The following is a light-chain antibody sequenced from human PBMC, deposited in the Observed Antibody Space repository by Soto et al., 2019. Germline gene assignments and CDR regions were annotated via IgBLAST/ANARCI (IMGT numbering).Light chain of an antibody. CDR2: DAS. J-gene: IGKJ1*01. CDR1: QSISTS. V-gene: IGKV1-5*01. CDR3: QQYDSYST. Sequence: DMQMTQSPSTLSASVGDRVTITCRASQSISTSLAWYQQKPGKAPKLLIHDASSLESGVPSRFSGSGSGTEFTLTISSLQPDDFATYYCQQYDSYSTFGRGTKVDIK.